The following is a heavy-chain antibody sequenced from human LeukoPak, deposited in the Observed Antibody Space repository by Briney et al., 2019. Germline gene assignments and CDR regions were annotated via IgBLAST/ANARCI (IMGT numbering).Heavy chain of an antibody. J-gene: IGHJ4*02. D-gene: IGHD3-22*01. CDR1: GGSISSYY. CDR2: IYHSGST. Sequence: PSETLSLTCTVSGGSISSYYWSWIRQHPGKGLEWIGYIYHSGSTYYNPSLKSRVTISVDRSKNQFSPKLSSVTAADTAVYYCARGRDYDSSGYPDYWGQGTLVTVSS. CDR3: ARGRDYDSSGYPDY. V-gene: IGHV4-59*12.